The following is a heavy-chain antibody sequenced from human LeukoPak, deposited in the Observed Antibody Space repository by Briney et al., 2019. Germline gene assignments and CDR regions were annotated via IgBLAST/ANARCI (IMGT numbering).Heavy chain of an antibody. CDR1: GFTFSSYW. Sequence: GGSLRLSCAAYGFTFSSYWMHWVRQAPGKGLVWVSRINSDGSSTSYADSVKGRFTISRDNAKNTLYLQMNSLRAEDTAVYYCARMGTYGSGSYYPRGYFDYWGQGTLVTVST. V-gene: IGHV3-74*01. D-gene: IGHD3-10*01. CDR2: INSDGSST. CDR3: ARMGTYGSGSYYPRGYFDY. J-gene: IGHJ4*02.